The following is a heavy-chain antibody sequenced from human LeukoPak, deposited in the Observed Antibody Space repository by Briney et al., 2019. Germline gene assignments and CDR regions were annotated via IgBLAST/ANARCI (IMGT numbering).Heavy chain of an antibody. CDR1: GGSISSYY. CDR3: ARRYGSGWYVGGYFDY. Sequence: SETLSLTCTVSGGSISSYYWSWIRQPPGKGLEWIGYIYYSGSTNYNPSLKSRVTISVDTSKNQFSLKLSSVTAADTAVYYCARRYGSGWYVGGYFDYWGQGTLVTVSS. CDR2: IYYSGST. D-gene: IGHD6-19*01. V-gene: IGHV4-59*08. J-gene: IGHJ4*02.